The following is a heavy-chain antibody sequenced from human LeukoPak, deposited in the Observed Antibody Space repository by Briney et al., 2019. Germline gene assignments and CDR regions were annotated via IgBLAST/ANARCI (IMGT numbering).Heavy chain of an antibody. D-gene: IGHD4-23*01. CDR2: ISSSSSSYI. V-gene: IGHV3-21*01. CDR3: ARDGDTVLTRGYYYYMDV. J-gene: IGHJ6*03. Sequence: GGSLRLSCAASGFTFSRYWMNWVRQAPGKGLEWVSSISSSSSSYIYYVDSVKGRFTISRDNAKKSLYLQMNSLRAEDTALYYCARDGDTVLTRGYYYYMDVWGKGTTVTVSS. CDR1: GFTFSRYW.